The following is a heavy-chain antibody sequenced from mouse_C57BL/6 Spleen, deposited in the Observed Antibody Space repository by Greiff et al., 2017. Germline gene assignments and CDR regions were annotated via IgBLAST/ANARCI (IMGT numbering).Heavy chain of an antibody. CDR1: GYTFTSYW. D-gene: IGHD1-1*01. CDR3: ARESYDGSSYFAY. CDR2: IYPGSGST. V-gene: IGHV1-55*01. Sequence: QVHVKQPGAELVKPGASVTMSCKASGYTFTSYWITWVKQRPGQGLEWIGDIYPGSGSTKYNEKFKSKATLTVDTSSSTAYMQLSSLTSEDSAVYYCARESYDGSSYFAYWGQGTLVTVSA. J-gene: IGHJ3*01.